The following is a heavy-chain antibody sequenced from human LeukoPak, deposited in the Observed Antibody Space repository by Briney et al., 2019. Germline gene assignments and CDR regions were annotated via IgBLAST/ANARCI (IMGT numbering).Heavy chain of an antibody. D-gene: IGHD4/OR15-4a*01. CDR1: GGSISRRSDY. CDR3: ARRPGEYGGNDFDY. V-gene: IGHV4-39*01. CDR2: IYYTGST. Sequence: AEPLSLTCTVCGGSISRRSDYWGWIRQPPGKGLEWIGSIYYTGSTHYNPSLKSRVTISVDTSKNQFSLKLISVTAADTAVYYCARRPGEYGGNDFDYWGQGTLVTVSS. J-gene: IGHJ4*02.